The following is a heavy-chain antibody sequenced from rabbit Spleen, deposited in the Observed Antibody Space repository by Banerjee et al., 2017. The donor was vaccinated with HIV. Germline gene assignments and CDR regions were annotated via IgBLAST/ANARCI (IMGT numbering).Heavy chain of an antibody. Sequence: QSLEESGGGLVQPGGSLTLSCKASGFDFSTYYMTWVRQAPGKGLEWIGLTEPIFGTTYYATWVNGRFTISSHNAQNTLYLQLKSLTAADTATYFCARVGGVGVYGYAPLWGPGTLVTVS. D-gene: IGHD6-1*01. CDR2: TEPIFGTT. V-gene: IGHV1S7*01. CDR1: GFDFSTYY. CDR3: ARVGGVGVYGYAPL. J-gene: IGHJ4*01.